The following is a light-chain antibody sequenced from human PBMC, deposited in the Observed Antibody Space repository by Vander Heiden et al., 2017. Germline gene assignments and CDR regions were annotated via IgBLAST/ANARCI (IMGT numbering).Light chain of an antibody. J-gene: IGKJ4*01. Sequence: DIVLTQSPATLSLSPGETPTLSCRASPSVSTYLAWYQQKPGQAPRLLIYDASNRATGISARFIGSGSGTDFTLTISSLEPEDFAVYYCQQRGTWPPLTFGGGTKVEMK. CDR1: PSVSTY. CDR3: QQRGTWPPLT. CDR2: DAS. V-gene: IGKV3-11*01.